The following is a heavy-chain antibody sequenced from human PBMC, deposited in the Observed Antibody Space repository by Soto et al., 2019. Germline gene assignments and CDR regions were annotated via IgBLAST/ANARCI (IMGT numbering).Heavy chain of an antibody. CDR1: GDSVSSNSAA. CDR2: TYYRSKWYN. Sequence: QTLSLTCAISGDSVSSNSAAWNWIRQSPSRGLEWLGRTYYRSKWYNDYAVSVKSRITINPDTSKNQFSLQLNSVTPEDTAVYYCAREGPTAVTLRFWTYHYCGQGILVTVS. V-gene: IGHV6-1*01. J-gene: IGHJ4*02. CDR3: AREGPTAVTLRFWTYHY. D-gene: IGHD3-16*01.